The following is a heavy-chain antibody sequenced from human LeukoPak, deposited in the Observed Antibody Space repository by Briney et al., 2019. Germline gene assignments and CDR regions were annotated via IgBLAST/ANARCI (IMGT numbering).Heavy chain of an antibody. CDR1: GFTFNGYA. CDR3: TKDLMTGFSSGWYFTY. V-gene: IGHV3-23*01. CDR2: TGGSDDNT. J-gene: IGHJ4*02. Sequence: PGGSLSLSCEGSGFTFNGYAFSWVRQAPGKGLEWVAVTGGSDDNTHYADSVKGRFTISRDNSEKRLFLQMNSLRPDDSALYYCTKDLMTGFSSGWYFTYWGQGTLVTVSS. D-gene: IGHD6-19*01.